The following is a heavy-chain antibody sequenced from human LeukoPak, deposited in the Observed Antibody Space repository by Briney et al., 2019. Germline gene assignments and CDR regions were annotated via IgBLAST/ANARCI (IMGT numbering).Heavy chain of an antibody. CDR1: GFTFSSYA. D-gene: IGHD3-3*01. Sequence: GGSLRLSCAASGFTFSSYAMSWVRQAPGKGLEWVSAISGSGGSTYYADSVKGRFTISRDNSKNTLYLQMNSLRAEDTAVYYRAKGEDYDFWSGYFTACDYWGQGTLVTVSS. CDR2: ISGSGGST. J-gene: IGHJ4*02. V-gene: IGHV3-23*01. CDR3: AKGEDYDFWSGYFTACDY.